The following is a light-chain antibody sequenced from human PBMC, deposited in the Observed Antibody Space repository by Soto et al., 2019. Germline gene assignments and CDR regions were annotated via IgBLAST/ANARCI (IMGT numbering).Light chain of an antibody. V-gene: IGKV3-15*01. J-gene: IGKJ3*01. Sequence: EIVMTQSPATLSVSPGEGATLSCRASQSVSNNLAWYQQQPGQPPRLLIYGASTRAFGIPARFSGSGSGTDFSLTISSLQSEDFAVYYCQHYNYWPSFTFGPGTRVDI. CDR2: GAS. CDR1: QSVSNN. CDR3: QHYNYWPSFT.